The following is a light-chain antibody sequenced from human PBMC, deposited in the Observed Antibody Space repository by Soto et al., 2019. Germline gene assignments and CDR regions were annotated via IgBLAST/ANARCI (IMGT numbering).Light chain of an antibody. CDR2: EVS. CDR1: STDVGGYNY. Sequence: QSALTQPASVSGSPGQSITISCTGTSTDVGGYNYVSWYQQHPGKAPKLMIYEVSHRPSGVSDRFSGSKSGNTASLTISGLQAGDEADYYCSSYTRSSTVVFGGGTKLTVL. J-gene: IGLJ2*01. V-gene: IGLV2-14*01. CDR3: SSYTRSSTVV.